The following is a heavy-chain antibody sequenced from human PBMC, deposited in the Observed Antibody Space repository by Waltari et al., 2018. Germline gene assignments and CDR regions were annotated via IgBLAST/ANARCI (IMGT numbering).Heavy chain of an antibody. CDR2: IYYSGST. J-gene: IGHJ3*02. V-gene: IGHV4-59*01. CDR3: ARVRIAAAGTDAFDI. D-gene: IGHD6-13*01. CDR1: GGSISRYY. Sequence: QVQLQESGPGLVKPSETLSLTCTVSGGSISRYYWSWIRQPPGKGLEWIGYIYYSGSTNYNPSLKSRVTISVDTSKNQFSLKLSSVTAADTAVYYCARVRIAAAGTDAFDIWGQGTMVTVSS.